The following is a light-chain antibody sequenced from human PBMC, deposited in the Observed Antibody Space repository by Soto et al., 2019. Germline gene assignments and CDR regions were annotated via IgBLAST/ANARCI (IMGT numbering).Light chain of an antibody. CDR3: QQYTNWPYT. CDR1: QSVGSN. Sequence: EIVKTKCPATLSVSPGERASLSCRASQSVGSNLAWYQQTAGQAPRLLIYDASTRATGIPARFSGSGSGTEFTLTISSLQSEDFAVYSCQQYTNWPYTFGQGTKLEIK. J-gene: IGKJ2*01. V-gene: IGKV3-15*01. CDR2: DAS.